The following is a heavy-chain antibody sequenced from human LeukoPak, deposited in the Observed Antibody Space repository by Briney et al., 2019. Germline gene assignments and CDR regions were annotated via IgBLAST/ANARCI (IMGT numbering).Heavy chain of an antibody. J-gene: IGHJ6*02. D-gene: IGHD5-18*01. V-gene: IGHV1-46*01. CDR2: INPSGGST. CDR1: GYTFTSYY. CDR3: ARNIRGPNSYGFRVHGMDV. Sequence: GASVKVSCKASGYTFTSYYMHWVRQAPGQGLEWMGIINPSGGSTSYAQKFQGRVTMTRDTSTSTVYMELSSLRSEDTAVYYCARNIRGPNSYGFRVHGMDVWGQGTTVTVSS.